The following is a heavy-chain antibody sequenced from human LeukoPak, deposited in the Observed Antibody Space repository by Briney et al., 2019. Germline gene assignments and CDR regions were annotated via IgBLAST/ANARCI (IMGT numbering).Heavy chain of an antibody. CDR3: STETAGNY. Sequence: GASVNVSCKAFGHTLKDLSIHWVRQAPGKGLEWLGGFDPEDDERMYAPKFQGRVTVTEDNSIDTAYMELTSLSSDDTGVYYCSTETAGNYWGQGTLVTVSS. CDR1: GHTLKDLS. J-gene: IGHJ4*02. V-gene: IGHV1-24*01. CDR2: FDPEDDER.